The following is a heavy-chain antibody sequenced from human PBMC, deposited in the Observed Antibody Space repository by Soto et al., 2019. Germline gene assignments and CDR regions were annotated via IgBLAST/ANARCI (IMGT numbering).Heavy chain of an antibody. J-gene: IGHJ4*02. CDR3: ARSLSTIGGRPDS. D-gene: IGHD6-6*01. CDR1: GYTFTGYY. Sequence: GASVKVSCKASGYTFTGYYMHWVRQAPGQGLEWMGWINPNSGDTKYAQKLQGRVTMTRDTSTRTAYMEVSRLTSDDTAVYYCARSLSTIGGRPDSWGRGTLVTVSS. V-gene: IGHV1-2*02. CDR2: INPNSGDT.